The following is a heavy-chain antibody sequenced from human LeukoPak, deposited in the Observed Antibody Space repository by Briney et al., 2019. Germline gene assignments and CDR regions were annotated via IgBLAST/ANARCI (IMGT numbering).Heavy chain of an antibody. CDR2: IYWNDDK. CDR3: AHSQNFLAAAGLISN. V-gene: IGHV2-5*01. J-gene: IGHJ4*02. D-gene: IGHD6-25*01. Sequence: TLSLTCSVSGGSISSYYWTWIRQPPGKALEWLALIYWNDDKRYSPSLKSRLTITTDTSKNQVVLTMTNMDPVDTATYYCAHSQNFLAAAGLISNWGQGTLVTVSS. CDR1: GGSISSYYWT.